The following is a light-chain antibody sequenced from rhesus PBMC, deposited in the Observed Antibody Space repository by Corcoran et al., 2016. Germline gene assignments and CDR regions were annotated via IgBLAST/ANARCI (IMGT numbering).Light chain of an antibody. CDR3: QHYYSTPWA. Sequence: DIQMTQSPSSLSASVGDRVTITCRASQGITNDSAWDQQKPGETPKLLIYEASILQSGIPSRLSGSGSGTDFTLTISSLQSEDFATSYCQHYYSTPWAFGQGTKVEIK. J-gene: IGKJ1*01. CDR2: EAS. CDR1: QGITND. V-gene: IGKV1-25*01.